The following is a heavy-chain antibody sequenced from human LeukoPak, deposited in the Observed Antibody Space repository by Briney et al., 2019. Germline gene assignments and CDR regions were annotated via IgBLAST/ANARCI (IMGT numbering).Heavy chain of an antibody. CDR2: IIPIFGTA. Sequence: SVKVSCKASGGTYSSYAISWVRQAPGQGLEWMGGIIPIFGTANYAQKFQGRVTITADESTSTAYMELSSLRSEDTAVYYCATGAAIRSYYYGMDVWGQGTTVTVSS. D-gene: IGHD2-21*01. V-gene: IGHV1-69*01. CDR1: GGTYSSYA. CDR3: ATGAAIRSYYYGMDV. J-gene: IGHJ6*02.